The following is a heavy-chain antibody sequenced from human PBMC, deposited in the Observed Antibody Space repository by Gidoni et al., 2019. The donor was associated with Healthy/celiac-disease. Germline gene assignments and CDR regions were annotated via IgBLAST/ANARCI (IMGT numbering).Heavy chain of an antibody. D-gene: IGHD3-22*01. CDR3: ARVGYYDSSGYLSPYNWFDP. V-gene: IGHV1-18*01. J-gene: IGHJ5*02. CDR2: ISAYNGNT. CDR1: GYTFTRYG. Sequence: QVQLVQSGAEVKKPGASVKVSCQASGYTFTRYGIGWVRQAPGQGLEWMGWISAYNGNTNYAQKLQGRVTMTTDTSTSTAYMELRSLRSDDTAVYYCARVGYYDSSGYLSPYNWFDPWGQGTLVTVSS.